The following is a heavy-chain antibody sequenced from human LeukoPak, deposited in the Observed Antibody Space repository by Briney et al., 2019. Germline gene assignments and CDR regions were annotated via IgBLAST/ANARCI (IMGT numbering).Heavy chain of an antibody. J-gene: IGHJ4*02. D-gene: IGHD3-3*01. V-gene: IGHV1-2*02. CDR1: GYTFTGYY. CDR3: ARGLLYDFWSGNLDY. CDR2: INPNSGGT. Sequence: ASVKVSCKASGYTFTGYYMHWVRQPPGQGLEWMGWINPNSGGTNYAQKFQGRVTMTRDTSISTAYMELSRLRSDDTAVYYCARGLLYDFWSGNLDYWGQGTLVTVSS.